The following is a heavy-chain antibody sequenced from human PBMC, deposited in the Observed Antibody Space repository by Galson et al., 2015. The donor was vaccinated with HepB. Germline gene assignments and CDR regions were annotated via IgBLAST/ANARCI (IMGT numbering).Heavy chain of an antibody. J-gene: IGHJ6*02. CDR3: VKGRDYYYYYGMDV. V-gene: IGHV3-64D*06. Sequence: SLRLSCAASGFTFSSYAIHWVRQAPGKGLEHVSAISNNGGSTYYADSVKGRFTISRDNSKNTLYLQMSSLRAEDTAVYYCVKGRDYYYYYGMDVWGQGTTVTVSS. CDR2: ISNNGGST. CDR1: GFTFSSYA.